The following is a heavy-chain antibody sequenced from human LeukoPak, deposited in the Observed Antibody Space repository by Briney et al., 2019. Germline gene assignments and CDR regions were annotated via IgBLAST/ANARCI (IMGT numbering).Heavy chain of an antibody. V-gene: IGHV4-34*01. J-gene: IGHJ4*02. CDR2: INHSGST. CDR1: GGSFSGYY. Sequence: SETLSLTCAVYGGSFSGYYWSWIRQPPGKGLEWIGEINHSGSTNYKPSLKSRVTISVDTSKNQFSLKLSSVTAADTAVYYCARRRTLDYWGQGTLVTVSS. CDR3: ARRRTLDY.